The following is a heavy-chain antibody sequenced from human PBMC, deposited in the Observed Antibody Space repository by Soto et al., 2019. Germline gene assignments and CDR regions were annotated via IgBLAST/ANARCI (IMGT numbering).Heavy chain of an antibody. CDR2: ISYDGSNK. CDR3: AKSQIVVVPAAAMDV. CDR1: GFTFSSYG. J-gene: IGHJ6*02. Sequence: GGSLRLSCAASGFTFSSYGMRWVRQAPGKGLEWVAVISYDGSNKYYADSVKGRFTISRDNSKNTLYLQMNSLRAEDTAVYYCAKSQIVVVPAAAMDVWGQGTTVTVSS. D-gene: IGHD2-2*01. V-gene: IGHV3-30*18.